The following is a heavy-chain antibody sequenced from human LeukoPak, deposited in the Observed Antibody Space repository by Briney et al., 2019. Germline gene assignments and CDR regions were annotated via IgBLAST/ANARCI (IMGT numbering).Heavy chain of an antibody. D-gene: IGHD1-26*01. J-gene: IGHJ4*02. CDR3: TTDRHGSGSTWWAYYFDY. V-gene: IGHV3-15*01. Sequence: NPGGSLRLSCAASGFTFSNAWMSWVRQAPGKGLEWVGRIKSKTDGGTTDYAAPVKGRFTISRDDSKNTLYLQMNSLKTEDTAVYYCTTDRHGSGSTWWAYYFDYWGQGTLVTVSS. CDR2: IKSKTDGGTT. CDR1: GFTFSNAW.